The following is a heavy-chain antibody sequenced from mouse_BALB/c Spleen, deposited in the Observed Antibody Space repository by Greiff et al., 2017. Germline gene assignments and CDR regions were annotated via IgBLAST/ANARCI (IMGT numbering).Heavy chain of an antibody. J-gene: IGHJ1*01. D-gene: IGHD2-1*01. CDR3: ARYGNYWYFDV. V-gene: IGHV1S81*02. CDR2: INPSNGRT. CDR1: GYTFTSYW. Sequence: QVQLQQPGVELVKPGASVKLSCKASGYTFTSYWMHWVKQRPGQGLEWIGEINPSNGRTNYNEKFKSKATLTVDKSSSTAYMQLSSLTSEDSAVYYCARYGNYWYFDVWGAGTTVTVSS.